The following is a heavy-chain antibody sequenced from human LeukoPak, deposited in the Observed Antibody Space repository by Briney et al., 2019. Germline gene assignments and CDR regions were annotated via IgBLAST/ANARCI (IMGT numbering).Heavy chain of an antibody. CDR3: AAFLSGTYWYFDY. Sequence: PSETLSLPCTVSGDSISSYYWSWIRQPAERGLEWLGHIYTSGSTNSYTSGSTDYNPSLKSRVTISLDRSKNQFSLKLSSVTAADTAVYYCAAFLSGTYWYFDYWGQGALVTVSS. J-gene: IGHJ4*02. CDR2: IYTSGSTNSYTSGST. D-gene: IGHD1-26*01. V-gene: IGHV4-4*07. CDR1: GDSISSYY.